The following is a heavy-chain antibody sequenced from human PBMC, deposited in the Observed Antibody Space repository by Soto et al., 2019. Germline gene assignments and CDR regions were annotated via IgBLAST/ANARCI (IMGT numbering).Heavy chain of an antibody. V-gene: IGHV2-5*02. CDR1: GFSLSTNGVG. J-gene: IGHJ4*02. CDR2: IYWDDDK. Sequence: QITLKESGPTLVKPTQTLTLTCTFSGFSLSTNGVGVGWIRQPPGKALEWLALIYWDDDKRFSPSLKSRLTIXKXISKNQVVLTMTNMDPVDTATYYCAHRHGAPGYFDYWGQGALVTVSS. D-gene: IGHD4-17*01. CDR3: AHRHGAPGYFDY.